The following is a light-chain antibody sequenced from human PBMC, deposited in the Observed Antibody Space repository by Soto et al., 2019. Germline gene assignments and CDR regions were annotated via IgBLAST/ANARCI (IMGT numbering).Light chain of an antibody. CDR2: DVS. CDR1: SSDVGGYNY. J-gene: IGLJ1*01. V-gene: IGLV2-14*01. CDR3: SSYASSSPFV. Sequence: QSVLTQPASVSGSPGQSITISCTGTSSDVGGYNYVSWYQQHPGKAPKLVIYDVSNRPSGVSDRFSGSKSGNTASLIISGLQAEDEADYYCSSYASSSPFVFGTGTKVTVL.